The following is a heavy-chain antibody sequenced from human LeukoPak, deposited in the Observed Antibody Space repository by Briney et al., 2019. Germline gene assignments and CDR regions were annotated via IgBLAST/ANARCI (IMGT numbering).Heavy chain of an antibody. Sequence: GGSLRLSCAASGFTFSSYAMSWVRQAPGKGLEWVSAISGSGGSTYYADSVKGRFTISRDNSKNTLYLQMNSPRAEDTAVYYCAKSDDSSGYYYEIDYWGRGTLVTVSS. J-gene: IGHJ4*02. CDR2: ISGSGGST. D-gene: IGHD3-22*01. CDR3: AKSDDSSGYYYEIDY. V-gene: IGHV3-23*01. CDR1: GFTFSSYA.